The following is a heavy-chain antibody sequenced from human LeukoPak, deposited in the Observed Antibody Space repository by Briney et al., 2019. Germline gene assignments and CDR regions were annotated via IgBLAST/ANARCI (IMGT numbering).Heavy chain of an antibody. CDR2: INPNSGGT. CDR3: ARLSERKGRPSDY. V-gene: IGHV1-2*02. D-gene: IGHD3-10*01. J-gene: IGHJ4*02. CDR1: GYTFTGYY. Sequence: ASVKVSCKASGYTFTGYYMHWVRQAPGQGLEWMGWINPNSGGTNYAQKFQGRVTMTRDTSISTAYMELSRLRSDDTAVYYCARLSERKGRPSDYWGQGTLVTVSS.